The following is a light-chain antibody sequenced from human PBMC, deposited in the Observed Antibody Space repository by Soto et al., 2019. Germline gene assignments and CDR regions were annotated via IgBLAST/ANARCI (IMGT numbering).Light chain of an antibody. J-gene: IGKJ1*01. V-gene: IGKV1-5*03. CDR3: QQYNSYSPT. Sequence: DIQMTQSPSTLSGSVGYRVTITCRAIQTISSWLAWYQQKPGKAPKLLIYKASRLESGVPSRFSGSGSETEFTLTISGLQPGDSATYYCQQYNSYSPTFGQGTKVDIK. CDR1: QTISSW. CDR2: KAS.